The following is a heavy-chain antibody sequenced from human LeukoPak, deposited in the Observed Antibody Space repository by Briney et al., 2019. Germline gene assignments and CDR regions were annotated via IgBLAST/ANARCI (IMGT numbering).Heavy chain of an antibody. CDR2: INPNSGGT. V-gene: IGHV1-2*02. J-gene: IGHJ4*02. Sequence: GASVKVSCKASGYTFTGYYMHWVRQDPGQGLEWMGWINPNSGGTNYAQKFQGRVTMTRDTSISTAYMELSRLRSDDTAVYYCVRVAAAGTGGVDYWGQGTLVTVSS. CDR1: GYTFTGYY. D-gene: IGHD6-13*01. CDR3: VRVAAAGTGGVDY.